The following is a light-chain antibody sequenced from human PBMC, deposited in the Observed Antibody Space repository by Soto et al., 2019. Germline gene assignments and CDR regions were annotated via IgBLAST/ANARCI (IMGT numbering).Light chain of an antibody. CDR1: QSVSSY. V-gene: IGKV3-11*01. CDR2: DAS. CDR3: QQRSNWPPWT. J-gene: IGKJ1*01. Sequence: VLTQSPATLSLSPGERATLSCRASQSVSSYLAWYQQRPGQAPRLLIYDASNRATGIPARFSGSGSGTDFTLTISSLEPEDFAVYYCQQRSNWPPWTFGQGTKV.